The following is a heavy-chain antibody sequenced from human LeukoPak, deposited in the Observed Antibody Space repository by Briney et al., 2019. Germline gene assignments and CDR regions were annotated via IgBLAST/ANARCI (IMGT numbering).Heavy chain of an antibody. J-gene: IGHJ5*02. V-gene: IGHV1-18*04. D-gene: IGHD3-10*01. CDR2: ISAYNGNT. Sequence: WASVKVSCKASGYTFTRHYMNWVRQAPGQGLEWMGWISAYNGNTNYAQKLQGRVTMTTDTSTSTVYMELRSLRSDDTAVYYCARKNYYGSGSRRWFDPWGQGTLVTVSS. CDR3: ARKNYYGSGSRRWFDP. CDR1: GYTFTRHY.